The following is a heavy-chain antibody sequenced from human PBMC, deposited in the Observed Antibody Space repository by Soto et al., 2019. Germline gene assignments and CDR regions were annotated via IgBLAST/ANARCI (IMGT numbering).Heavy chain of an antibody. V-gene: IGHV1-8*01. Sequence: QVQLVQSGAEVKKPGASVRVSCTASGYTFTHHDVNWVRQAPGQGPEWMGWMNPKSGETGYAQTFQGRVKRTRDTSISTAYMELSSLRSGDTAIYFCARGIVGGSTRAFDVWGQGTKVTVSS. CDR2: MNPKSGET. CDR3: ARGIVGGSTRAFDV. CDR1: GYTFTHHD. J-gene: IGHJ3*01. D-gene: IGHD1-26*01.